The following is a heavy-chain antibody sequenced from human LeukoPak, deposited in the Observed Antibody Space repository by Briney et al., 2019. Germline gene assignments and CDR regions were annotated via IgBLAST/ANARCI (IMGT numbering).Heavy chain of an antibody. D-gene: IGHD2-2*03. CDR3: ARDGSEVAFDI. Sequence: SQTLSLTCTVSGGSISSGSYYWSWIRQPAGKGLEWIGRIYTSGSTNYNPSLKSRVTISVDTSKNQFSLKLSSVTAADTAVYYCARDGSEVAFDIWGQGTMVTVSS. CDR1: GGSISSGSYY. CDR2: IYTSGST. J-gene: IGHJ3*02. V-gene: IGHV4-61*02.